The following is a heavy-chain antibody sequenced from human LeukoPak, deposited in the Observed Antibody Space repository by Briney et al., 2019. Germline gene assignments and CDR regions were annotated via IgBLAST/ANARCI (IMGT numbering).Heavy chain of an antibody. CDR3: ARAIPTMVRGVIVWFDP. J-gene: IGHJ5*02. Sequence: GASVKVSCKASGYTFTSYAMNWVRQAPGQGLEWMGWINTNTGNPTYAQGFTGRFVFSLDTSVSTAYLQISSLKAEDTAVYYCARAIPTMVRGVIVWFDPWGQGTLVTVSS. D-gene: IGHD3-10*01. CDR2: INTNTGNP. CDR1: GYTFTSYA. V-gene: IGHV7-4-1*02.